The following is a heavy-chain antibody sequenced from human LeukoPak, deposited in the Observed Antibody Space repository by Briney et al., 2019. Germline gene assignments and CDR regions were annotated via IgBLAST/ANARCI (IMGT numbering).Heavy chain of an antibody. J-gene: IGHJ4*02. CDR1: GGSFSGYF. Sequence: SETLSLTCVVYGGSFSGYFWSWIRQPPGKGLEWIGEITPSGSTNYSPSLKSRVSISIDTSKKKLSLRLTSVTAADTAVYYCARRSGAGTIKGGFDYWGQGTLVTVSS. V-gene: IGHV4-34*01. D-gene: IGHD1-7*01. CDR2: ITPSGST. CDR3: ARRSGAGTIKGGFDY.